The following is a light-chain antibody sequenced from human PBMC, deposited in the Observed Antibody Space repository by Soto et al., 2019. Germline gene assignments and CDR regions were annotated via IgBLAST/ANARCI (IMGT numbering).Light chain of an antibody. Sequence: QAVLTQPPSVSGAPGQRVTISCTGSSSNIGAGYDVQWYQQLPGTALKLLIYGNSNRPSGVPDRFSGSKSGTSASLAITGLQAEDEADDYCQSYDSSLSGVVFGGGTKLTVL. CDR1: SSNIGAGYD. CDR3: QSYDSSLSGVV. J-gene: IGLJ2*01. CDR2: GNS. V-gene: IGLV1-40*01.